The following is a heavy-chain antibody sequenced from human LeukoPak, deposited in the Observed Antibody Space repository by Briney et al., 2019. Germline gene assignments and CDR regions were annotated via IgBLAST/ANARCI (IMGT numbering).Heavy chain of an antibody. Sequence: SETLSLTCTVSGYSISSGYYWGWIRQPPGKGLEWIGEINHSGSTNYNPSLKSRVTISVDTSKNQFSLKLSSVTAADTAVYYCARVNVYDAFDIWGQGTMVTVSS. CDR2: INHSGST. V-gene: IGHV4-38-2*02. J-gene: IGHJ3*02. CDR3: ARVNVYDAFDI. CDR1: GYSISSGYY. D-gene: IGHD3-10*02.